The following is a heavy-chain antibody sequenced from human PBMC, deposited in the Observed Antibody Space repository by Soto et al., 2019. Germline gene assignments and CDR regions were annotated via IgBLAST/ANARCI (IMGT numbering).Heavy chain of an antibody. CDR2: INPSGGSS. J-gene: IGHJ4*01. Sequence: QVQLVQSGAEVKKPGASVKVSCKASGYTFTSYYMHWVRQAPGQGLEWMGIINPSGGSSSYAQKFQGRVTMTRDTSTSTVYMELSSLRSEDTAVYYCARDLGTTFSGYDRRYYFDYWGHATLVTVSS. CDR3: ARDLGTTFSGYDRRYYFDY. V-gene: IGHV1-46*01. CDR1: GYTFTSYY. D-gene: IGHD5-12*01.